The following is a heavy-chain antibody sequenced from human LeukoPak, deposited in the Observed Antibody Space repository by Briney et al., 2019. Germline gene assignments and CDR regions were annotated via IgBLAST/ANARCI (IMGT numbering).Heavy chain of an antibody. CDR1: GGSISSGGYY. D-gene: IGHD3-3*01. CDR2: IYYSGTT. J-gene: IGHJ4*02. CDR3: ARDLRLRFLEWKLSRPFDY. Sequence: SETLSLTCAVSGGSISSGGYYWSWIRQHPGKGLEWIGYIYYSGTTYYNPSLKSRVTISVDTSKNQFSLKLSSVTAADTAVYYCARDLRLRFLEWKLSRPFDYWGQGTLVTVSS. V-gene: IGHV4-31*11.